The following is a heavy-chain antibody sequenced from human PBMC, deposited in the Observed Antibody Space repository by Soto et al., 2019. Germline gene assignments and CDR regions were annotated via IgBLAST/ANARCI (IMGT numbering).Heavy chain of an antibody. D-gene: IGHD1-26*01. CDR3: ARGGAMGVDY. CDR1: GFTFNTHW. J-gene: IGHJ4*02. V-gene: IGHV3-74*01. Sequence: GGSLRLSCTAPGFTFNTHWMHWVRQAPGKGLVWVSRIYFDGITTNYADSVKGRLTVSRDNAKNTVYLHVNTLRDEDTAVYYCARGGAMGVDYWGQGTLVTVSS. CDR2: IYFDGITT.